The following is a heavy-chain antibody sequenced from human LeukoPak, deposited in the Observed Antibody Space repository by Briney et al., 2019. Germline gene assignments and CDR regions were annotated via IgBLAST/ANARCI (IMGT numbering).Heavy chain of an antibody. CDR1: GFTFSSYA. CDR2: ISYDGSNK. CDR3: ARGHYGLTV. V-gene: IGHV3-30-3*01. Sequence: PGGSLRLSCAASGFTFSSYAMHWVRQAPGKGLEWVAVISYDGSNKYYADSVKGRFTISRDNAKNSLYLQMNSLKGDDTAIYYCARGHYGLTVWGQGTTVTVSS. J-gene: IGHJ6*02.